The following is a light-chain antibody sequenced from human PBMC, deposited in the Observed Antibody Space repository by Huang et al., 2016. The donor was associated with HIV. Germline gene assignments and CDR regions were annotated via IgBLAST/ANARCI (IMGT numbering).Light chain of an antibody. CDR1: QGISNY. V-gene: IGKV1-27*01. CDR3: QKYNSAPLF. J-gene: IGKJ5*01. Sequence: DIQMTKSPSSLSASVGDRGTITCRASQGISNYLDWYQQKPEKVPKLLIDAASTLQSGVPSRFSGSGSGTDFTLTSSSLQPEDVATYYCQKYNSAPLFFGQGTRLEIK. CDR2: AAS.